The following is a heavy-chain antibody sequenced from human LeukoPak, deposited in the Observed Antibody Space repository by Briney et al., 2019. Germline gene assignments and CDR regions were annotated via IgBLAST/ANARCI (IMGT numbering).Heavy chain of an antibody. CDR3: ARRPGN. CDR2: IYSGGAI. D-gene: IGHD1-14*01. CDR1: GFTFTSYS. J-gene: IGHJ4*02. V-gene: IGHV3-53*01. Sequence: PGGSLRLSCAASGFTFTSYSMNWVRQAPGKGLERVSLIYSGGAIRYADSVKGRFTISRDSSKNTLFLQMNDLTVEDTARYYCARRPGNWGQGILVTVSS.